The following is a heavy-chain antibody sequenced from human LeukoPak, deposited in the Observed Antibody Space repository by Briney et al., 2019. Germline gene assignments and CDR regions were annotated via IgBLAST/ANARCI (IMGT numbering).Heavy chain of an antibody. V-gene: IGHV4-59*01. CDR3: ARYYYGSGSYKSDNWFDP. CDR2: IYYSGST. D-gene: IGHD3-10*01. CDR1: GGSISSYY. J-gene: IGHJ5*02. Sequence: PSETLSLTCTVSGGSISSYYWSWIRQPPEKGLEWLGYIYYSGSTNYNPSLKSRVTISVDTSKNQFSLKLSSVTAADTAVYYCARYYYGSGSYKSDNWFDPWGQGTLVTVSS.